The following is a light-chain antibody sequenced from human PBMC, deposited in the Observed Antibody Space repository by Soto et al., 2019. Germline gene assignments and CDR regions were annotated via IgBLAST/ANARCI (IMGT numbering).Light chain of an antibody. CDR1: SSDVGGYDF. CDR3: SSYAGNRHFYV. Sequence: QSVLTQPPSASGSPGQSVAISCTGTSSDVGGYDFVSWYQQHPGKAPRLVIYEVTKRPSGIADRFSGSKSGNTASLTVSGLQAEDEVDYYCSSYAGNRHFYVFGTGPKVTVL. V-gene: IGLV2-8*01. CDR2: EVT. J-gene: IGLJ1*01.